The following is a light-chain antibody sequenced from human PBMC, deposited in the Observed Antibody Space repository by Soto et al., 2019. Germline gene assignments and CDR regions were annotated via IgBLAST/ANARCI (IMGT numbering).Light chain of an antibody. J-gene: IGKJ5*01. CDR3: QQYNEWPIT. Sequence: EIVLTQSPATLSVSPGERATLSCRASRSVGSLLAWYQQKPGQAPRLLIYRASSRATGISGSFSGSGSGTEFTLTITSLQPEDFAVYYCQQYNEWPITFGQGTRLEIK. V-gene: IGKV3-15*01. CDR1: RSVGSL. CDR2: RAS.